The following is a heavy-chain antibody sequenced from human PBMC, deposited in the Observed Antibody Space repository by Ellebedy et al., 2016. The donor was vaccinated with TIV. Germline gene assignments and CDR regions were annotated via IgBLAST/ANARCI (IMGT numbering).Heavy chain of an antibody. J-gene: IGHJ4*02. CDR1: GFTFSSYG. Sequence: GGSLRLSXAASGFTFSSYGMNWVRQAPGKGLEWVSSISSSGSYIHYADSVKGRFTISRDNAQNSLYLQVNDLRAEDTAVYYCARDRYGDYAQESWGQGTLVTVSS. CDR3: ARDRYGDYAQES. D-gene: IGHD4-17*01. CDR2: ISSSGSYI. V-gene: IGHV3-21*06.